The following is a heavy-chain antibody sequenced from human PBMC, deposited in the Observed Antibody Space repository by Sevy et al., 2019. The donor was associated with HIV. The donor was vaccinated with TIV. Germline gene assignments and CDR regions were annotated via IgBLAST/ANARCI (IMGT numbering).Heavy chain of an antibody. CDR3: AREVHFYSSGFSAGMDV. CDR2: FYFSGSA. CDR1: GVSISSHF. D-gene: IGHD3-10*01. Sequence: SETLSLTCSVSGVSISSHFWSWIRQPPGKGLEWIGYFYFSGSANYHPSLKSRVTISGDTSKNQFSLKLTSVTAADTAVYYCAREVHFYSSGFSAGMDVWGQGTTVTVSS. J-gene: IGHJ6*02. V-gene: IGHV4-59*11.